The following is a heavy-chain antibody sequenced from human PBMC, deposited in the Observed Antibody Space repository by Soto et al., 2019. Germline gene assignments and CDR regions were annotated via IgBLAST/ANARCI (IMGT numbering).Heavy chain of an antibody. D-gene: IGHD2-2*01. CDR2: IKFDGSEK. CDR3: VKDGGYCSSSTCYSPRNHYFDS. V-gene: IGHV3-7*03. Sequence: GGSLRLSCEASGFTFGYYWMIWVRKAPGKGPEWVANIKFDGSEKQYVDSVRGRFTISRDNSRNSLFLQMNSLRVGDTAVYYCVKDGGYCSSSTCYSPRNHYFDSWGQGTLVTVSS. J-gene: IGHJ4*02. CDR1: GFTFGYYW.